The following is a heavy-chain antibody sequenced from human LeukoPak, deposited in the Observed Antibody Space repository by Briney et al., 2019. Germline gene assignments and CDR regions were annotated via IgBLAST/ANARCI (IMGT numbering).Heavy chain of an antibody. CDR2: IRYDGNNK. CDR3: ADSSGYY. D-gene: IGHD3-22*01. V-gene: IGHV3-30*02. J-gene: IGHJ4*02. Sequence: GGSLRLSCAASGFTFSPCGMHWVRQAPGKGLEWVAFIRYDGNNKYYSDSVKGRFTISRDNSKNTLYLQMNSLRAEDTAVYYCADSSGYYWGQGTLVTVSS. CDR1: GFTFSPCG.